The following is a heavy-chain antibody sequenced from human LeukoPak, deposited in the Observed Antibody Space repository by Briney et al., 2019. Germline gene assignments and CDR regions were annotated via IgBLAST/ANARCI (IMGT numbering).Heavy chain of an antibody. CDR3: ARDNDGGGAFDI. CDR1: GGSVISGRYY. Sequence: SQTLSLTRTVSGGSVISGRYYWSWIRQHPGKGLEWIGYIYYSGSTYYNPSLKSRVTISVDTSKNQFSLKLSSVTAADTAVYYCARDNDGGGAFDIWGQGTMVTVSS. D-gene: IGHD3-16*01. V-gene: IGHV4-31*03. CDR2: IYYSGST. J-gene: IGHJ3*02.